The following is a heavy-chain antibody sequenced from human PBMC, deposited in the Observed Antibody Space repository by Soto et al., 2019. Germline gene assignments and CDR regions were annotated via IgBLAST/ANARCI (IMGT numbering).Heavy chain of an antibody. CDR2: VYYSGST. J-gene: IGHJ4*02. CDR1: GASISDGNYY. Sequence: SETLSLTCSVSGASISDGNYYWTWIRQSPARGLEWIGYVYYSGSTYYNPSLQCRVTISADTSNNYYSLKLNSVTVADTAVYFCARGRFLDFWGQGILVTVS. V-gene: IGHV4-30-4*01. D-gene: IGHD3-3*01. CDR3: ARGRFLDF.